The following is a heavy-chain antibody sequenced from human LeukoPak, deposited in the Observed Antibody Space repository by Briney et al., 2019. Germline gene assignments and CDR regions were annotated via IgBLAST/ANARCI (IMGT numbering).Heavy chain of an antibody. J-gene: IGHJ4*02. CDR3: AREREGYSYGYYFDY. D-gene: IGHD5-18*01. V-gene: IGHV3-7*01. CDR1: GFTFSSYW. Sequence: GGSLRLSCAASGFTFSSYWMSWVRQAPGKGLEWVANIKQDGSEKYYVNSVKGRFTISGDNAKNSLYLQMNSLRAEDTAVYYCAREREGYSYGYYFDYWGQGTLVTVSS. CDR2: IKQDGSEK.